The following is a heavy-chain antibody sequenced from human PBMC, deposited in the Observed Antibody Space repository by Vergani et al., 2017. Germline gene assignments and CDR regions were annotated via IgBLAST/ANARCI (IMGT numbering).Heavy chain of an antibody. CDR1: GFTFSNYA. CDR2: RQKDGIDK. J-gene: IGHJ4*02. Sequence: VQVVESGGSLKKPGGSVRLSCAASGFTFSNYAMHWVRQAPGKGLEWVAFRQKDGIDKFYADSVRGRFTISRDISKNTLYLEMNSTSAEYTALYHCVKDHPVFDEWGRGTLVSVS. V-gene: IGHV3-30*02. CDR3: VKDHPVFDE.